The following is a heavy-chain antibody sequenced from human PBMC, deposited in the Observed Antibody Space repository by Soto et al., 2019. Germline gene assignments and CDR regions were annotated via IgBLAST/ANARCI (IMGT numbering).Heavy chain of an antibody. J-gene: IGHJ5*02. CDR3: ARYSPPKKAYDSNPGWFDP. D-gene: IGHD3-22*01. CDR2: VSHTGST. Sequence: QVQLQESGPGKVKPSETLSLTCSVSGGSMNYYYWTWIRQSPGKGLEWIGSVSHTGSTTYSPSLKRRVVISLDTSRNQFSLTLGSVTAADTAVYFCARYSPPKKAYDSNPGWFDPWGQGTLVAVTS. V-gene: IGHV4-59*03. CDR1: GGSMNYYY.